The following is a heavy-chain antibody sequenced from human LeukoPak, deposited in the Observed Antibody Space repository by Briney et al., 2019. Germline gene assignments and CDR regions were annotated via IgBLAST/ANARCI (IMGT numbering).Heavy chain of an antibody. J-gene: IGHJ4*02. V-gene: IGHV3-13*01. D-gene: IGHD4-23*01. CDR3: ARDYGGSSPFDY. Sequence: PGGSLRLSCAASGFTFSSYDTHWVRQATGKGLEWVSAIGTAGDTYYPGSVKGRFTISRDNAKNSLYLQMNSLRAEDTAVYYCARDYGGSSPFDYWGQGTLVTVSS. CDR1: GFTFSSYD. CDR2: IGTAGDT.